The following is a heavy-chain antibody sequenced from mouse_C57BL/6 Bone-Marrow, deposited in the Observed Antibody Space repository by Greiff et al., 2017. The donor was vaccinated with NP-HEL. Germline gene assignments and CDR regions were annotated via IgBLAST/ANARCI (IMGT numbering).Heavy chain of an antibody. CDR1: GFTFSSYA. Sequence: EVNVVVSGEGLVKPGGSLNLSCAASGFTFSSYAMSWVRQTPEKRLEWVANISSGGDYIYYADTVKGRFTISRDNARNTLYLQMSSLKSEDTAMYYCTRCYYYGSSSLWAMDYWGQGTSVTVSS. D-gene: IGHD1-1*01. CDR3: TRCYYYGSSSLWAMDY. V-gene: IGHV5-9-1*02. CDR2: ISSGGDYI. J-gene: IGHJ4*01.